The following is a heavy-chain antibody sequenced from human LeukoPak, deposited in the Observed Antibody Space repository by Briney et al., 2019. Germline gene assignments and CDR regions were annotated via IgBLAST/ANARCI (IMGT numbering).Heavy chain of an antibody. V-gene: IGHV3-23*01. D-gene: IGHD5/OR15-5a*01. Sequence: GRSLRLSCAASGFTFSSYAMSWVRQAPGKGLEWVSALTGSGATTNYADSVKGRFTISRDNSKNTLFLQMNSLRAEDTAVYYCAKEDIVSTMGNFDYWGQGTLVTVSS. CDR3: AKEDIVSTMGNFDY. CDR2: LTGSGATT. J-gene: IGHJ4*02. CDR1: GFTFSSYA.